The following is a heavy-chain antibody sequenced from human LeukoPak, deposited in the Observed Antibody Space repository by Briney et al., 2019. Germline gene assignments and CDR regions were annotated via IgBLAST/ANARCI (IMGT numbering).Heavy chain of an antibody. Sequence: GGSLRLSCTASGFTFSSYEMNWVRQAPGRGLEWVSYISSSGSTTYCADSVKGRFTISRDNAKNSLYLQMNSLRAEDTAVYYCARARDTGFLFDYWGQGTLVTVSS. CDR1: GFTFSSYE. V-gene: IGHV3-48*03. D-gene: IGHD2-8*02. CDR2: ISSSGSTT. CDR3: ARARDTGFLFDY. J-gene: IGHJ4*02.